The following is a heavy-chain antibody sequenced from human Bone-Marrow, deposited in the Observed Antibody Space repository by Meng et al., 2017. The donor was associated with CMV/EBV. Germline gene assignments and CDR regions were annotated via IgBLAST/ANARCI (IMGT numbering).Heavy chain of an antibody. Sequence: GGSLRLSCAASGFTFSSYSMNWVRQAPGKGLEWVSSISSSSSYIYYADSVKGRFTISRDNAKNSLYQQMNSLRAEDTAVYYCARALRYRGYCSSISCPNYYYYGMDVWGQGTTVTVSS. J-gene: IGHJ6*02. CDR3: ARALRYRGYCSSISCPNYYYYGMDV. D-gene: IGHD2-2*01. CDR2: ISSSSSYI. CDR1: GFTFSSYS. V-gene: IGHV3-21*01.